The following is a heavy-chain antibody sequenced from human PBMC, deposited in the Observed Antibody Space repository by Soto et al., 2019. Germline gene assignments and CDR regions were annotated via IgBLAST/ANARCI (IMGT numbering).Heavy chain of an antibody. CDR3: TRDSRRMTTVTTFDY. V-gene: IGHV3-49*04. Sequence: GGSLRLSCTASGFTFGDYAMSWVRQAPGKGLEWVGFIRSKAYGGTTEYAASVKGRFTISRDDSKSIAYLQMNSLKTEDTAVYYCTRDSRRMTTVTTFDYWGQGTLVTVSS. CDR1: GFTFGDYA. J-gene: IGHJ4*02. CDR2: IRSKAYGGTT. D-gene: IGHD4-17*01.